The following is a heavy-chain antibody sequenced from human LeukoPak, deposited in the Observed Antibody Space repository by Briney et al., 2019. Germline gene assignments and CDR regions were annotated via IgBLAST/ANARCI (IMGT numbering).Heavy chain of an antibody. J-gene: IGHJ4*02. CDR3: AKREAAVAGTIDY. V-gene: IGHV3-23*01. Sequence: LSLTCAVYGGSFSGYYWSWIRQAPGKGLEWVSAISGSGGSTYYADSVKGRFTISRDNSKNTLYLQMNSLRAEDTAVYYCAKREAAVAGTIDYWGQGTLVTVSS. CDR1: GGSFSGYY. D-gene: IGHD6-19*01. CDR2: ISGSGGST.